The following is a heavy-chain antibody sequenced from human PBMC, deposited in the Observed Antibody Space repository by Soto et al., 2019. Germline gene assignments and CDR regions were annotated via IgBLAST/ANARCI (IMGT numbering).Heavy chain of an antibody. Sequence: ASETLSLTCTVSGGSISSYYWSWIRQPPGKGLEWIGYIYYSGSINYDPSLKSRVTISVDTTKNQFSLKLSSVTAADTAVYYCARYSSSSSWLDPWGQGTLVTVSS. J-gene: IGHJ5*02. CDR3: ARYSSSSSWLDP. CDR1: GGSISSYY. CDR2: IYYSGSI. D-gene: IGHD6-6*01. V-gene: IGHV4-59*01.